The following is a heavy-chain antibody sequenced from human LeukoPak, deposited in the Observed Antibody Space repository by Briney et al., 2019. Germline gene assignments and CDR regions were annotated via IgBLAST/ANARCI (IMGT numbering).Heavy chain of an antibody. CDR3: ARDPGSGYMDV. V-gene: IGHV3-7*01. Sequence: GGSLRLSCAASGFTFSSYWMSWVRQAPGKGLEWVANIKQDGSEKYYVDSVKGRFTISGDNAKNSLYLQMNSLRAEDTAVYYCARDPGSGYMDVWGKGTTVTVSS. D-gene: IGHD3-10*01. CDR1: GFTFSSYW. J-gene: IGHJ6*03. CDR2: IKQDGSEK.